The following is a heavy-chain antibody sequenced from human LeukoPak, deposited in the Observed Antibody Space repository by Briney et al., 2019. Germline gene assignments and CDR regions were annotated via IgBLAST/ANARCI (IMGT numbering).Heavy chain of an antibody. J-gene: IGHJ6*02. CDR1: GYTFTSYY. CDR2: INPSGGST. D-gene: IGHD3-3*01. CDR3: ARDLGPESYYDFWSGYYYYYGMDV. V-gene: IGHV1-46*01. Sequence: ASVTVSCTASGYTFTSYYMHWVRQAPGQGLEWMGIINPSGGSTSYAQKFQGRVTMTRDTSTSTVYMELSSLRSEDTAVYYCARDLGPESYYDFWSGYYYYYGMDVWGQGTTVTVSS.